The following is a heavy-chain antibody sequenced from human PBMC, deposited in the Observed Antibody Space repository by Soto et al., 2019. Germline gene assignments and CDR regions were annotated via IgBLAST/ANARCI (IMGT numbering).Heavy chain of an antibody. D-gene: IGHD3-10*01. CDR3: AGGGVRGVITRTRDYYGMDV. V-gene: IGHV5-51*01. CDR2: IYPGDSDT. J-gene: IGHJ6*02. CDR1: GYNFTNYW. Sequence: PGESLKISCQAFGYNFTNYWIGWVRQMPAKGLEWMGIIYPGDSDTRYSPSFQGQVTISADKSISTAYLQWSSLKASDTAMYYCAGGGVRGVITRTRDYYGMDVWGQGTTVTVSS.